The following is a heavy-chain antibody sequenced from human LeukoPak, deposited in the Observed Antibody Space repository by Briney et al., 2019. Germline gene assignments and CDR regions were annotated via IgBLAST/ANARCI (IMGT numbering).Heavy chain of an antibody. D-gene: IGHD3-10*01. J-gene: IGHJ4*02. CDR3: ATEKLRFGELLYGGLFDH. V-gene: IGHV3-48*03. CDR2: ISRSGSPI. Sequence: PGGSLRLSCAASGFTFSSSEMNWVRQAPGKGLEWVSYISRSGSPIYYADSVKGRFTISRDNAKNTLYLQMSSLRAEDTAVYYCATEKLRFGELLYGGLFDHWGQGTLVTVSS. CDR1: GFTFSSSE.